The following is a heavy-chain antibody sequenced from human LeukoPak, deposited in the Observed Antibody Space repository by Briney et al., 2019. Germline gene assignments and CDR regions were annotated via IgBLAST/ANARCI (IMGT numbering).Heavy chain of an antibody. CDR2: IYSNEHT. CDR1: GDSITSFD. V-gene: IGHV4-4*07. D-gene: IGHD3-22*01. J-gene: IGHJ3*01. CDR3: ARDRGIGIVESRVAFDL. Sequence: PSETLSLTCSVSGDSITSFDWSWVRQPAGKGLEWIGRIYSNEHTYSNPSLRGRVTISVDKSRNLVFLRLSSVAAADTGVYYCARDRGIGIVESRVAFDLWGQGTMVTVSS.